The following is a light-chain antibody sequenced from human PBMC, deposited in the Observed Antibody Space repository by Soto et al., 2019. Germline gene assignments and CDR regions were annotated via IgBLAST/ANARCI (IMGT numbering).Light chain of an antibody. CDR3: AAWDDSLSGWV. CDR1: SSNIGSNY. CDR2: RNN. V-gene: IGLV1-47*01. Sequence: QSVLTQPPSAFGTPVQRVTISCSGSSSNIGSNYVYWYQQLPGTAPKLLIYRNNQRPSGVPDRFSGSKSGTSASLAISGLRSEDEADYYCAAWDDSLSGWVFGGGTKLTVL. J-gene: IGLJ3*02.